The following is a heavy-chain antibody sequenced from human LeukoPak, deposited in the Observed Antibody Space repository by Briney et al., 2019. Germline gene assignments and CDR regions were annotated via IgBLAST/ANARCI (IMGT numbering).Heavy chain of an antibody. J-gene: IGHJ4*02. CDR1: GGSIRSFY. CDR2: IYSSGST. D-gene: IGHD2-21*01. CDR3: ARDRSGDGYYFDY. V-gene: IGHV4-59*01. Sequence: SETLSLTCSVSGGSIRSFYWSWIRQPPGKGLEWIGDIYSSGSTNYNPSLKSRVTISVDTSKNQFSLKLSSVLVADTAVYYCARDRSGDGYYFDYWGQGTLVTVSS.